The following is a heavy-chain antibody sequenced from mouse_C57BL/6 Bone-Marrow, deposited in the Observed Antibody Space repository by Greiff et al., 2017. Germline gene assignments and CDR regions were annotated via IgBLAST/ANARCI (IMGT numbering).Heavy chain of an antibody. J-gene: IGHJ2*01. Sequence: VQLQQPRAELVKPGASVKLSCKASGYTFTSYWMHWVKQRPGQGLEWIGMIHPNSGSTNYNEKLKSKATLTVDKSSSTAYMQLSSLTSEDSAVYYCARGGWLLFLDYWGQGTTLTVSS. CDR3: ARGGWLLFLDY. CDR1: GYTFTSYW. D-gene: IGHD2-3*01. V-gene: IGHV1-64*01. CDR2: IHPNSGST.